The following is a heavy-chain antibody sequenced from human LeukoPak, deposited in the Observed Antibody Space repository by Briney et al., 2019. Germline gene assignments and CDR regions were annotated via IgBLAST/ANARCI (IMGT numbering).Heavy chain of an antibody. Sequence: PSETLSLTCAVYGGSFSGYYWSWIRQPPGKGLEWIGEINHSGSTNYNPCLKSRVTISVDTSKNQFSLKLSSVTAADTAVYYCARARGMVRNFDYWGQGTLVTVSS. V-gene: IGHV4-34*01. CDR1: GGSFSGYY. CDR3: ARARGMVRNFDY. J-gene: IGHJ4*02. D-gene: IGHD5-18*01. CDR2: INHSGST.